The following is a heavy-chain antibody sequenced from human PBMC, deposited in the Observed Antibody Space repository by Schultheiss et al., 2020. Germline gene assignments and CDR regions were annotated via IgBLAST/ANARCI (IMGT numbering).Heavy chain of an antibody. Sequence: GGSLRLSCAASGFSFSNYGNHWVRQAPGKGLEWVAIISSDGSNTYYADSVKGRFTISRDNAKNSLYLQMNSLRAEDTAVYYCARDLASVGATSLDYWGQGTLVTVSS. D-gene: IGHD1-26*01. J-gene: IGHJ4*02. CDR2: ISSDGSNT. V-gene: IGHV3-30*03. CDR1: GFSFSNYG. CDR3: ARDLASVGATSLDY.